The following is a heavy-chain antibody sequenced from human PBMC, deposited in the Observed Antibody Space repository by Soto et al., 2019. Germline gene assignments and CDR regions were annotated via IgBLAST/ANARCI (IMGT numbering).Heavy chain of an antibody. Sequence: GGSLRLSCAASGFTISGYTMHWVRQSPGKGLEWVAVISYDGTYKYYAVSVRGRFTISRDNSKNMLYLQMNSLRAEDSALYYCARVFSSNWFDPWGQGTLVTVSS. CDR2: ISYDGTYK. V-gene: IGHV3-30-3*01. D-gene: IGHD3-3*01. CDR3: ARVFSSNWFDP. CDR1: GFTISGYT. J-gene: IGHJ5*02.